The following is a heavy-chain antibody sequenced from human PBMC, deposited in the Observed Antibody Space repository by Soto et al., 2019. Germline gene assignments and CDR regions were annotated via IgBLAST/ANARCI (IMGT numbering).Heavy chain of an antibody. CDR1: GGSFSGYY. CDR2: INHSGST. CDR3: GRSYRIAYPKDFDY. J-gene: IGHJ4*02. V-gene: IGHV4-34*01. D-gene: IGHD2-21*01. Sequence: SETLSLTCAVYGGSFSGYYWTWIRQPPGTGLEWIGEINHSGSTNYNPSLKSRVTISVDTSKNQFSLKLTSVTAADTAVYYLGRSYRIAYPKDFDYWGKGPLVTAPQ.